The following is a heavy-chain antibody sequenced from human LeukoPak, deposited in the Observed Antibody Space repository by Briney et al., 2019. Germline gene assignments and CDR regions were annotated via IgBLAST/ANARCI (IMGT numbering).Heavy chain of an antibody. CDR1: GYTFTGYY. V-gene: IGHV1-2*02. D-gene: IGHD3-22*01. CDR2: INPNSGGT. Sequence: GASVKVSCKASGYTFTGYYMHWVRQAPGQGLEWTGWINPNSGGTNYAQKFQGRVTMTRDTSISTAYMELSRPRSDDTAVYYCARGVSSGYYLHYFDYWGQGTLVTVSS. J-gene: IGHJ4*02. CDR3: ARGVSSGYYLHYFDY.